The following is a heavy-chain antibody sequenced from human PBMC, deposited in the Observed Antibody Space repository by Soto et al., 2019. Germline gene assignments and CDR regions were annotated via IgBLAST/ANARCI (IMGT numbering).Heavy chain of an antibody. V-gene: IGHV1-69*13. CDR2: IIPIFGTA. Sequence: SVKVSCKASGGTFSSYAISWVRQAPGQGLELMGGIIPIFGTANYAQKFQGRVTITADESTSTAYMELSSLRSEDTAVYYCARVYCTNGVCYNWNDLMGWFDPWGQGTLVT. D-gene: IGHD2-8*01. CDR3: ARVYCTNGVCYNWNDLMGWFDP. CDR1: GGTFSSYA. J-gene: IGHJ5*02.